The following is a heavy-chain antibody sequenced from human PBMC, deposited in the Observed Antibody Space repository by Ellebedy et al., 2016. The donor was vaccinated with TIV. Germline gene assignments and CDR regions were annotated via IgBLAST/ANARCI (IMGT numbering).Heavy chain of an antibody. CDR1: GFPFSGYW. Sequence: GESLKISCAASGFPFSGYWMHWVRQAPGKGLVWVSRINSDGSRTTYADSVKGRFTISRDNAKNTLHLQMNNLRAEDTAVYYCARDGARVGRTRLDPWGQGTLVTVSS. CDR3: ARDGARVGRTRLDP. J-gene: IGHJ5*02. V-gene: IGHV3-74*01. D-gene: IGHD1-26*01. CDR2: INSDGSRT.